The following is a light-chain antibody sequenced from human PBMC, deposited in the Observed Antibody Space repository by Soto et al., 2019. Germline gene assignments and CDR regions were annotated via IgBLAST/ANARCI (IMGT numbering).Light chain of an antibody. CDR2: AAS. V-gene: IGKV1-39*01. CDR1: QTLDTY. J-gene: IGKJ4*01. Sequence: IQMNQSPTSLSASVGDRVTITCRASQTLDTYLNWFQQRPGQGPKLLIYAASELQSGVPSRFSGSGSGTDFTLTISSLQPEDFATYYCQQSFLTPFTFGGGTKVDIK. CDR3: QQSFLTPFT.